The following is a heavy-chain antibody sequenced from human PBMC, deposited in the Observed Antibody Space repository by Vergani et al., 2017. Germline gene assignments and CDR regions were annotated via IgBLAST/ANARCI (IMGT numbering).Heavy chain of an antibody. J-gene: IGHJ4*02. V-gene: IGHV4-61*01. Sequence: QVQLQESGPGLVQPSETLSLTCTVSGGSVTSGSYYWSWIRQPPGKGLEWIGYIYYSRSTNYNPSLKSRVTISVDTSKNQFSLKLSSVTAADTAVYYCARSGYGDPFDYWGQGTLVTVSS. D-gene: IGHD4-17*01. CDR2: IYYSRST. CDR3: ARSGYGDPFDY. CDR1: GGSVTSGSYY.